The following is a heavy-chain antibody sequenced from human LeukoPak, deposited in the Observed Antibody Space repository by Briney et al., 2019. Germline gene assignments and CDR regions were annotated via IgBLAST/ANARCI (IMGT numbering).Heavy chain of an antibody. CDR1: GFTFSNYA. Sequence: GGSLRLSCAASGFTFSNYAMNWVRQAPGKGLEWASSISRSGGSTFYADSVKGRFTISRDNSKNTLYLQMNSLRAEDTAVYYCAKAPRFGDHATEYYYYYMDVWGKGTTVTVSS. J-gene: IGHJ6*03. D-gene: IGHD3-3*01. CDR3: AKAPRFGDHATEYYYYYMDV. CDR2: ISRSGGST. V-gene: IGHV3-23*01.